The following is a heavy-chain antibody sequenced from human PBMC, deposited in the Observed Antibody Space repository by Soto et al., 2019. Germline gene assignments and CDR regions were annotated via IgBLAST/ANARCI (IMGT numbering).Heavy chain of an antibody. CDR1: GFTFSNYH. D-gene: IGHD3-10*01. CDR3: AREEGSGSYSPY. V-gene: IGHV3-48*02. J-gene: IGHJ4*02. CDR2: IRSSSSAK. Sequence: GGSLRLSCAASGFTFSNYHMNWVRQAPGKGLEWISCIRSSSSAKFYVDSVKGRFTISRDDSKNTLYLQMNSLTDEDTAVYYCAREEGSGSYSPYWGQGTLVTVSS.